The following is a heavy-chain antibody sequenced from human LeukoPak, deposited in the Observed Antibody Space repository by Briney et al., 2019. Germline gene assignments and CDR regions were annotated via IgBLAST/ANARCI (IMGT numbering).Heavy chain of an antibody. CDR1: GFTFSSYA. V-gene: IGHV3-23*01. J-gene: IGHJ4*02. D-gene: IGHD6-19*01. CDR2: ISGSGGST. Sequence: PGGSLRLSCAASGFTFSSYAMSWVRQAPGKGLEWVSAISGSGGSTYYADSVKGRFTISRDNSKNTLYLQMNSLRAEDTAVYYCVKVLSRQWLVEGVFDYWGQGTLVTVSS. CDR3: VKVLSRQWLVEGVFDY.